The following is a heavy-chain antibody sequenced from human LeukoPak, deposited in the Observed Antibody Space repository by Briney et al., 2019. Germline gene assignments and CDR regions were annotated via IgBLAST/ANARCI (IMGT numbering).Heavy chain of an antibody. D-gene: IGHD6-19*01. V-gene: IGHV3-30*18. CDR1: GFTFSSYG. Sequence: PGGSLRLSCAASGFTFSSYGMHWVCQAPGKGLEWVAVISYDGSSKYYADSVKGRFTISRDNSKNTLYLQMNSLRAEDTAVYYCAKDWHSSGWYYFDYWGQGTLVTVSS. J-gene: IGHJ4*02. CDR3: AKDWHSSGWYYFDY. CDR2: ISYDGSSK.